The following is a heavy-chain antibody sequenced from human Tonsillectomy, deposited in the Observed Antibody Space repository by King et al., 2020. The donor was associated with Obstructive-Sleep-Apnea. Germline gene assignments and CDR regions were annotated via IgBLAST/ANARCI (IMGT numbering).Heavy chain of an antibody. J-gene: IGHJ3*02. CDR3: ARDDIVVVPGRAFDI. D-gene: IGHD2-2*01. CDR1: GYSISSGYY. Sequence: QLQESGPGLVKPSETLSLTCTVSGYSISSGYYWGWIRQPPGKGLEWIGSIYHSGSTYYNPSLKSRVTISVDTSKNQFSLKLSSVTAADTAVDYCARDDIVVVPGRAFDIWGQGTMVTVSS. CDR2: IYHSGST. V-gene: IGHV4-38-2*02.